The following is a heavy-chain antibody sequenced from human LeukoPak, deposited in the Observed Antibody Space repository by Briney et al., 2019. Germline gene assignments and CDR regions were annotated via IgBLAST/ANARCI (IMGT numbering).Heavy chain of an antibody. Sequence: TLSLTCTVSGGSISSGGYYWSWIRQPPGKGLEWIGNIYHSGSTYYNPSLKSRVTISVDRSKNQFSLKLSSVTAADTAVYYCARYLYDPPHFDYWGQGTLVTVSS. CDR3: ARYLYDPPHFDY. D-gene: IGHD2-8*01. J-gene: IGHJ4*02. CDR1: GGSISSGGYY. CDR2: IYHSGST. V-gene: IGHV4-30-2*01.